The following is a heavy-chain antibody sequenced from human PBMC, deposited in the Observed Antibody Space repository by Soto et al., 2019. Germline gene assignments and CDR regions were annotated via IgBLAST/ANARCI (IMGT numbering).Heavy chain of an antibody. CDR2: MYSAGYT. CDR3: CGTIGGPFLSYGMDV. J-gene: IGHJ6*02. D-gene: IGHD1-1*01. V-gene: IGHV3-53*01. Sequence: GGSLTLSCVASGFNVSGSYMTGVRQAPGKGLLSVSVMYSAGYTYYADSVKGRFTVSKDITENMFYLQMTSLRAEDTATYYCCGTIGGPFLSYGMDVWGQGTTVTVSS. CDR1: GFNVSGSY.